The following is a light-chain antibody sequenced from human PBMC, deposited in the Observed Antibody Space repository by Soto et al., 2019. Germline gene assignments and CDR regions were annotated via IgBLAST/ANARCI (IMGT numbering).Light chain of an antibody. V-gene: IGKV1-27*01. Sequence: DIQMTQSPSSLSASVGDRVTLTCRASQGISNYLAWYQQKPGKVPKLLIYAASTLQSGVPSRFSGSGSGTEFTLTISSLQPEDVATYYCQKYNSVPRTFGQGTKVEIK. CDR1: QGISNY. CDR2: AAS. J-gene: IGKJ1*01. CDR3: QKYNSVPRT.